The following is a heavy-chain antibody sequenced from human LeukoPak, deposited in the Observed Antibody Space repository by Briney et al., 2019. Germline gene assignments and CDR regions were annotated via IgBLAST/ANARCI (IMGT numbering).Heavy chain of an antibody. J-gene: IGHJ5*02. CDR2: MYYSGST. V-gene: IGHV4-39*01. CDR3: ARHPPRDCCSSSCYKRWFDP. CDR1: GGSISSSDSY. Sequence: PSETLSLTCTVSGGSISSSDSYWGWIRQPLGKGLEWIGSMYYSGSTYYNPSLKSRVTISVDTSKNQFSLKLNSVTAADTAVYYCARHPPRDCCSSSCYKRWFDPWGQGTLVTVSS. D-gene: IGHD2-2*02.